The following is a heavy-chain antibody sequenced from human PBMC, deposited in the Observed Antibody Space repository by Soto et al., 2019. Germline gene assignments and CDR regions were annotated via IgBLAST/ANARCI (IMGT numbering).Heavy chain of an antibody. Sequence: SVKVSCKASGGTFSSYAISWVRQAPGQGLEWMGGIIPTFGTANYAQKFQGRVTITADESTSTAYMELSSLRSEDTAVYYCARDPPIAAAGTGWFDPWGQGTLVTVSS. CDR1: GGTFSSYA. CDR2: IIPTFGTA. CDR3: ARDPPIAAAGTGWFDP. V-gene: IGHV1-69*13. J-gene: IGHJ5*02. D-gene: IGHD6-13*01.